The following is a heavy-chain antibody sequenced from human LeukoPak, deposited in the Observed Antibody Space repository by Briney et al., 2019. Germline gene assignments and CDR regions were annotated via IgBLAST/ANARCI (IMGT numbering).Heavy chain of an antibody. D-gene: IGHD1-26*01. CDR3: AREIQILSVGAFDY. CDR1: GYTFSGYY. J-gene: IGHJ4*02. CDR2: INPNSGGT. Sequence: GASVKVSCKASGYTFSGYYIHWVRQAPGQGLEWMGWINPNSGGTNYAQKFQGRVTMTRDTSINTAYMELSSLRSDDTAVYYCAREIQILSVGAFDYWGQGTLVTVSS. V-gene: IGHV1-2*02.